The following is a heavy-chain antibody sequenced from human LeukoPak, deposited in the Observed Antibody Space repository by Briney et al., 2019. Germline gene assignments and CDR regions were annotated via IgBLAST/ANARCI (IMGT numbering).Heavy chain of an antibody. CDR1: GGSFSGYY. CDR2: INHSGST. CDR3: ARAKTCSGGSCYPYYYYGMDV. V-gene: IGHV4-34*01. Sequence: SGTLSLTGAGYGGSFSGYYWSWIRPPPGKGLEGIGEINHSGSTNYNPSLKSRVTISVDTSKTQFSLKLSSVTAADTDVYYCARAKTCSGGSCYPYYYYGMDVWGQGTTVTVSS. D-gene: IGHD2-15*01. J-gene: IGHJ6*02.